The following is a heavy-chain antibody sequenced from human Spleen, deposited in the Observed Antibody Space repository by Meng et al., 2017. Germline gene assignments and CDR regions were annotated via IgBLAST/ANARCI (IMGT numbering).Heavy chain of an antibody. CDR3: ATRGNPYLNC. CDR1: GYTFTAYY. J-gene: IGHJ4*02. V-gene: IGHV1-2*06. Sequence: QVQLVQSGAEVKKPGASVKVSFKASGYTFTAYYIHWVRQAPGQGLEWMGRIDPKSDNTHYAQKFQGRVTMTKDTSISTAYMELRNLRSDDTAVYYCATRGNPYLNCWGQGTLVTVSS. CDR2: IDPKSDNT.